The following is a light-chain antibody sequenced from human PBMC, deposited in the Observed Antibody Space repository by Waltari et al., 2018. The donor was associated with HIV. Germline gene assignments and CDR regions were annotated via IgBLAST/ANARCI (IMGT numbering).Light chain of an antibody. CDR3: CSYAGSYGYV. J-gene: IGLJ1*01. V-gene: IGLV2-11*01. CDR1: SSDVGGYNY. Sequence: AWAQPRSVSGSPGQSVTISCTGTSSDVGGYNYVSWYQQHPGKAPKLMICDVSKRPSGVPDRFSGSKSGNTASLTISGLQAEDEADYYCCSYAGSYGYVFGTGTKVTVL. CDR2: DVS.